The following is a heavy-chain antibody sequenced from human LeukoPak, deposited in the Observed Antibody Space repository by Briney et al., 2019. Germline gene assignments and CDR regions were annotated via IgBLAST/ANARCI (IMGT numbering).Heavy chain of an antibody. CDR3: ARGIVGATTGVGY. CDR2: INPGGGNT. D-gene: IGHD1-26*01. J-gene: IGHJ4*02. Sequence: ASVKVSCKASGYTFTNYYIHWVRQAPGQGLEWMGLINPGGGNTNYAQNFQGRVTMTRDTSASTVYMELSSLRSEDTAVYYCARGIVGATTGVGYWGQGTLVTVSS. CDR1: GYTFTNYY. V-gene: IGHV1-46*01.